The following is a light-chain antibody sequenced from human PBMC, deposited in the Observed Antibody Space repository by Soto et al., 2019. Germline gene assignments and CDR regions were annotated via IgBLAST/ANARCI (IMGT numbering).Light chain of an antibody. J-gene: IGLJ1*01. CDR1: RPYVGNYNY. CDR3: SSFTSSNTHV. Sequence: VLAHPGSVSQTPAQSITLSRSRTRPYVGNYNYVSWYQHHPGKAPKLLISGVSNRPSGISNRFSGSKSGNTASLTISGLQAEDEGHYYCSSFTSSNTHVFGTGTKVTVL. CDR2: GVS. V-gene: IGLV2-14*01.